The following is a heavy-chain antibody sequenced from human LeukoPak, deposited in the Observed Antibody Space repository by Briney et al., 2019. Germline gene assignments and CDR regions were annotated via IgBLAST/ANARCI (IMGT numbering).Heavy chain of an antibody. CDR1: GFTFSSYS. V-gene: IGHV3-48*01. J-gene: IGHJ4*02. CDR3: ARRVGGSYHGY. D-gene: IGHD1-26*01. CDR2: ISSSSNTI. Sequence: PGGSLRLSCAASGFTFSSYSMNWVRQAPGKGLEWVSHISSSSNTIYYADSVKGRFTISRDNAKNSLYLQMNSLRAEDTAVYYCARRVGGSYHGYWGQGTLVTVSS.